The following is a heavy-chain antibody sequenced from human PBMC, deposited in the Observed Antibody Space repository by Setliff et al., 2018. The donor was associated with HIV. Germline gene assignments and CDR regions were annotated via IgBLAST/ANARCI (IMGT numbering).Heavy chain of an antibody. J-gene: IGHJ5*02. Sequence: ASVKVSCKASGYTFTAYAMNWVRQAPGQGLEWMGWINTNTGKSTYAQGFTGRFVFSLDTSVSTAYLQISSLKAEDTAVYYCARSGIVTMVRGVIIRGWFDPWGQGTLVTVSS. CDR1: GYTFTAYA. CDR3: ARSGIVTMVRGVIIRGWFDP. D-gene: IGHD3-10*01. V-gene: IGHV7-4-1*02. CDR2: INTNTGKS.